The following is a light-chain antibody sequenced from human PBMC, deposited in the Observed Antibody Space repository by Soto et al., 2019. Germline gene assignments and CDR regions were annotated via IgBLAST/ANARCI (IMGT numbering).Light chain of an antibody. Sequence: EIVMTQSPVTLSVSPGERATLSCGASQSVSSNLAWYQQKPGQAPRLLIYGAFTRATGLPARFSGSGSGTEFTLTISSLQYEDFAVYYCQQYNNWPFTLGPGTKVDIK. J-gene: IGKJ3*01. V-gene: IGKV3-15*01. CDR2: GAF. CDR1: QSVSSN. CDR3: QQYNNWPFT.